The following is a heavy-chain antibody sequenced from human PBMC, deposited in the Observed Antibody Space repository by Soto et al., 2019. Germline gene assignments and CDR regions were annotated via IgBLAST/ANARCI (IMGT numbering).Heavy chain of an antibody. J-gene: IGHJ6*02. CDR1: GFTSRNYW. CDR2: IKSDGSST. CDR3: ARSVRSGSFPYYYYAMDV. D-gene: IGHD3-10*01. Sequence: PGGSLKLSCAAPGFTSRNYWMHWVRPAPGEGLVWVSLIKSDGSSTSYADSVKGRFTISRDNAKNTLDLQMHGLRAEDMAVYYCARSVRSGSFPYYYYAMDVWGQGTTVTVSS. V-gene: IGHV3-74*01.